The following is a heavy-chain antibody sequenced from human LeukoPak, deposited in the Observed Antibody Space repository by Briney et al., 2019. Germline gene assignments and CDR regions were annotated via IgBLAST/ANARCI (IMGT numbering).Heavy chain of an antibody. Sequence: SETLSLTCSVSGGSISSGGYYWSWIRQHPGKGLEWIGYIYYSGSTYYNPSLKSRVTISVDTSKNQFSLKLSSVTAADTAVYYCARLKVDIVVVPAATTTVLREYYFDYWGQGTLVTVSS. D-gene: IGHD2-2*01. V-gene: IGHV4-31*03. CDR1: GGSISSGGYY. J-gene: IGHJ4*02. CDR3: ARLKVDIVVVPAATTTVLREYYFDY. CDR2: IYYSGST.